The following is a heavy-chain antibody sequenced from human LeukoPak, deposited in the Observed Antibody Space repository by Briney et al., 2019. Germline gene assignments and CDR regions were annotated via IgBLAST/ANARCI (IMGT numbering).Heavy chain of an antibody. J-gene: IGHJ4*02. CDR3: ARDSIAALYYFDY. CDR2: ISAYNGNT. CDR1: GYTLTGLS. Sequence: ASVKVSCKVSGYTLTGLSMHWVRQAPGQGLEWMGWISAYNGNTNYAQKLQGRVTMTTDTSTSTAYMELRSLRSDGTAVYYCARDSIAALYYFDYWGQGTLVTVSS. D-gene: IGHD6-6*01. V-gene: IGHV1-18*01.